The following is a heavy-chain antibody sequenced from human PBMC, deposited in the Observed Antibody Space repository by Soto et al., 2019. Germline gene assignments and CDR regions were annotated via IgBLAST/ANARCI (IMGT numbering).Heavy chain of an antibody. Sequence: PGGSLRLSWAGSGFTFSRYWMHWVRQAPGKGLVWVSRIKSDGRSTSYADSVKGRFTISRDNAKNTLYLQMNSLRAEDTAVYYCAVAVAGPTAIGYWGQGTLVTVSS. CDR3: AVAVAGPTAIGY. CDR1: GFTFSRYW. CDR2: IKSDGRST. D-gene: IGHD6-19*01. J-gene: IGHJ4*02. V-gene: IGHV3-74*01.